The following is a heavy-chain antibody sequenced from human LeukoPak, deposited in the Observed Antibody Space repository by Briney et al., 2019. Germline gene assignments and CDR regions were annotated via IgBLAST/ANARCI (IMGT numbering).Heavy chain of an antibody. V-gene: IGHV3-11*01. CDR2: ISGTGSRT. Sequence: GGSLRLSCVASGFSFSDHYMAWIRQAPGKGLEWVSYISGTGSRTYYGDAGKGRFTISRDNAKRLVDLQMNSLRADDTAIYYCARSTVTAAGALDYWGQGILVTVSS. D-gene: IGHD6-25*01. J-gene: IGHJ4*02. CDR1: GFSFSDHY. CDR3: ARSTVTAAGALDY.